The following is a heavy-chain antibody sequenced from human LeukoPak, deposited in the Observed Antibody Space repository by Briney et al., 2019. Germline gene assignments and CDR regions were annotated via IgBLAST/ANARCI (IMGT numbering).Heavy chain of an antibody. V-gene: IGHV1-46*01. CDR3: ARDNVEIQLWLRRTDYFDY. Sequence: ASVTVSCKASGYSFTSYYTHWVRQDPGQGLEWMGIINPSGGSTSYAQKFQGRVTMTRDTSTSTVYMELSSLRSEDTAVYYCARDNVEIQLWLRRTDYFDYWGQGTLVTVSS. CDR2: INPSGGST. J-gene: IGHJ4*02. D-gene: IGHD5-18*01. CDR1: GYSFTSYY.